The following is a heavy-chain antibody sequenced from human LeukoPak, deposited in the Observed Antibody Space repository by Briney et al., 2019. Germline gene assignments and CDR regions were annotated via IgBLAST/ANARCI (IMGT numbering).Heavy chain of an antibody. CDR2: IYTSGST. Sequence: KASETLSLTCTVSDDSISSYYWSWIRQPPGKGLEWIGYIYTSGSTNYNPSLKSRVTISVDTSKNQFSLKLSSVTAADTAVYYCARLNWNYVIYYYYYMDVWGKGTTVTVSS. J-gene: IGHJ6*03. D-gene: IGHD1-7*01. CDR1: DDSISSYY. CDR3: ARLNWNYVIYYYYYMDV. V-gene: IGHV4-4*09.